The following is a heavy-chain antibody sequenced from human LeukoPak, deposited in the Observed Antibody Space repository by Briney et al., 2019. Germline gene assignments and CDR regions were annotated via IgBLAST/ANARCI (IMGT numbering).Heavy chain of an antibody. CDR2: IYYSGST. CDR3: ARDRAYDTLTGYRYFYGMDV. D-gene: IGHD3-9*01. J-gene: IGHJ6*02. CDR1: GGSISSYY. V-gene: IGHV4-59*01. Sequence: MTSETLSLTCTVSGGSISSYYWSWIRQPPGKGLEWIGYIYYSGSTNYNPSLKSRVTISVDTSKNQFSLKLSSVTAADTAVYYCARDRAYDTLTGYRYFYGMDVWGQGTAVTVSS.